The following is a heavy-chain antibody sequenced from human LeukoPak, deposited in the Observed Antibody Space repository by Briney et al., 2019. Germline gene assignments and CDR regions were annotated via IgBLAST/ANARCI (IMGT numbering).Heavy chain of an antibody. D-gene: IGHD3-10*01. J-gene: IGHJ4*02. CDR1: GFTFSSCS. CDR3: ASLRKLLWFGELSYYFDY. V-gene: IGHV3-48*01. CDR2: ISSSSSTI. Sequence: GGSLRLSCAASGFTFSSCSMNWVRQAPGRGLEWASYISSSSSTIYYADSVKGRFTISRDNAKNSLYLQMNSLRAEDTAVYYCASLRKLLWFGELSYYFDYWGQGTLVTVSS.